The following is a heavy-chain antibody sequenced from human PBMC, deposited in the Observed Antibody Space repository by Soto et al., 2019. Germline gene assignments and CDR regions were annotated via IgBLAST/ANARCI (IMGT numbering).Heavy chain of an antibody. V-gene: IGHV3-15*07. CDR1: GFIFTNAW. Sequence: EVQLVESGGGLVKPGGSLRLSCAASGFIFTNAWMNWVRQAPRKGLEWVGRIKSNTDGGTIDYAAPVKGKFTISRDDSKNTLYLQMNSLTAEDTAVYYCTTDRYWGQGTVVTVSS. J-gene: IGHJ4*02. CDR2: IKSNTDGGTI. CDR3: TTDRY.